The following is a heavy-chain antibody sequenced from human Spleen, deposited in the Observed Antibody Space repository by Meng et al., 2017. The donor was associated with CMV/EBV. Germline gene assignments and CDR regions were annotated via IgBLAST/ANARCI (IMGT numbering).Heavy chain of an antibody. CDR3: ARAQLPAHVGSYRYYYYYAMDV. Sequence: SVKVSCKASGGSFSRYGISWVRQAPGQGLEWMGGIIPIFGTANYAQKFQDRVTITTDESTNTAYMELSSLRSEDTAVYYCARAQLPAHVGSYRYYYYYAMDVWGQGTTVTVSS. CDR1: GGSFSRYG. D-gene: IGHD1-26*01. CDR2: IIPIFGTA. V-gene: IGHV1-69*05. J-gene: IGHJ6*02.